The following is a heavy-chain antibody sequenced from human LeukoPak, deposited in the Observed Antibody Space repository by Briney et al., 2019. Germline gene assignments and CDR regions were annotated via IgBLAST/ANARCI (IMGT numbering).Heavy chain of an antibody. CDR1: GYTLTELS. Sequence: GASVKVSCKVSGYTLTELSMHWVRQAPGKGLEWMGGFDPEDGETICAQKFQGRVTMTEDTSTDTAYMELSSLRSEDTAVYYCATATGFGEFFDYWGQGTLVTVSS. CDR3: ATATGFGEFFDY. D-gene: IGHD3-10*01. J-gene: IGHJ4*02. CDR2: FDPEDGET. V-gene: IGHV1-24*01.